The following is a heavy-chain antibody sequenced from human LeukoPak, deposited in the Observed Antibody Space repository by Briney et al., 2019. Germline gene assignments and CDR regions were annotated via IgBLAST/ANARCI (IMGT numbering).Heavy chain of an antibody. CDR3: ARLRRNSDRSDFFYYYDH. V-gene: IGHV3-21*01. J-gene: IGHJ4*02. Sequence: AGSLRLSCAASGFTFSDYSMNWVRQAPGKGLKWVASVNTVSSYIYYADSMRGRFTISRDNAKNSLFLQMNSLRAEDTAVYYCARLRRNSDRSDFFYYYDHWGQGTLVTVSS. CDR1: GFTFSDYS. D-gene: IGHD3-22*01. CDR2: VNTVSSYI.